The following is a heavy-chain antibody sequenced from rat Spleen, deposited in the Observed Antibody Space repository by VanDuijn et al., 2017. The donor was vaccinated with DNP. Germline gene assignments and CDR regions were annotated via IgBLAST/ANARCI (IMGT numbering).Heavy chain of an antibody. D-gene: IGHD1-1*01. J-gene: IGHJ2*01. V-gene: IGHV5-31*01. Sequence: EVQLVASGGGLVQPGRSMKVSCSASGFTFNNYWMTWIRQAPVKGLEWVASITNTGGSTYYPDSVKGRFTISRDNAKSTLYLQMNSLRSEDTATYYCTRGQSFDYWGQGVMVTVSS. CDR2: ITNTGGST. CDR1: GFTFNNYW. CDR3: TRGQSFDY.